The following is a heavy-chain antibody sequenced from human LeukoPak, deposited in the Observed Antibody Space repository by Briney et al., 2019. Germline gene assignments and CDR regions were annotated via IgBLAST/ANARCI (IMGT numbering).Heavy chain of an antibody. J-gene: IGHJ4*02. CDR1: GGSFSGYY. CDR3: ARMTGGLIPY. CDR2: INHSGST. V-gene: IGHV4-34*01. Sequence: SETLSLTCAVYGGSFSGYYWSWIRQPPGKGLEWIGEINHSGSTNYNPSLKSRVTISVDTSKNQFSLKLSSVTAADTAVYYCARMTGGLIPYWGQGTLVTISS.